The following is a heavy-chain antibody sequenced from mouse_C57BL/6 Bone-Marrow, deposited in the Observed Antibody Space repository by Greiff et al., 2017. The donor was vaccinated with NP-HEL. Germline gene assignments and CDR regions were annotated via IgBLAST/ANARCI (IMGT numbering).Heavy chain of an antibody. CDR1: GYAFSSSW. CDR2: IYPGDGDT. Sequence: QVQLQQSGPELVKPGASVKISCKASGYAFSSSWMNWVKQRPGKGLEWIGRIYPGDGDTNYNGTFKGKATLTADKSSSTAYMQLSSLTSEDSAVYFCARDGYYGYWGQGTTLTVSS. CDR3: ARDGYYGY. J-gene: IGHJ2*01. D-gene: IGHD2-3*01. V-gene: IGHV1-82*01.